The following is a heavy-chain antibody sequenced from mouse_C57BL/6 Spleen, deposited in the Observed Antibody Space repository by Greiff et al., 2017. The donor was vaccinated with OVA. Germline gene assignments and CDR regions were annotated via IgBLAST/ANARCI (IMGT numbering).Heavy chain of an antibody. Sequence: EVQLQQSGPELVKPRASVKISCKASGYSFTGYYMNWVKQSPEKSLEWIGEINPSTGGTTYNQKFKAKATLTVDKSSSTAYMQLKSLTSEDSAVYYCARYSNYGNWYFDVWGTGTTVTVSS. CDR2: INPSTGGT. D-gene: IGHD2-5*01. CDR1: GYSFTGYY. J-gene: IGHJ1*03. CDR3: ARYSNYGNWYFDV. V-gene: IGHV1-42*01.